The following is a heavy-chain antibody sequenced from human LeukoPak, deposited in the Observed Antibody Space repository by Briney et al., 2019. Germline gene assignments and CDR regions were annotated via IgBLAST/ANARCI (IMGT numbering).Heavy chain of an antibody. J-gene: IGHJ4*02. CDR2: ISYDGSNK. Sequence: PGRSLRLSCAASGFTFSSYGMHWVRQAPGKGLEWVAVISYDGSNKYYADSVKGRFTISRDNSKNTLYLQMNSLRAEDTAVYYCAKDYGRRITMDYWGQGTLVTVSS. CDR3: AKDYGRRITMDY. D-gene: IGHD3-10*01. CDR1: GFTFSSYG. V-gene: IGHV3-30*18.